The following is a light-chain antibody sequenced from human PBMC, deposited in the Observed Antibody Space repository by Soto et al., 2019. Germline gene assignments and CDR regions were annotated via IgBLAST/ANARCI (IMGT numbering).Light chain of an antibody. CDR1: QSVDNY. CDR2: AAS. Sequence: DIQITHAPSSLFASVVDKVTLTLLASQSVDNYLKWYQQKPGKAPGLLIYAASTLQSGVPSRFSGSGSGTDFTLTISSLQSEDFATYYCQKTNSFPLTCGRGQRRAIK. CDR3: QKTNSFPLT. J-gene: IGKJ5*01. V-gene: IGKV1-39*01.